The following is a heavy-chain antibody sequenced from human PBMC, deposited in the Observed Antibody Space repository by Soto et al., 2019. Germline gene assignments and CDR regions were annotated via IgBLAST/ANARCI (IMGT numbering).Heavy chain of an antibody. CDR1: VGTFNSYT. V-gene: IGHV1-69*02. D-gene: IGHD3-10*01. Sequence: QVQLVQSGAAVKTPGSSVRVSCTAAVGTFNSYTLNWVRQSPGQRLEWVGRVNPIVGMSTSASKFQGRVTMTADQSTSKAYMDLTGLKSEDTAAYYCATRYGSGRTHFDSWGKGTTGTFSS. CDR2: VNPIVGMS. J-gene: IGHJ4*02. CDR3: ATRYGSGRTHFDS.